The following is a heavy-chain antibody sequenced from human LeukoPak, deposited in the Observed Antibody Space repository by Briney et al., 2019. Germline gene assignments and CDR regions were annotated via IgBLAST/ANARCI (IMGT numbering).Heavy chain of an antibody. CDR2: ISGSGGST. J-gene: IGHJ3*02. D-gene: IGHD3-3*01. V-gene: IGHV3-23*01. Sequence: GGSLRLSCAASGFTFSSYAMSWVRQAPGKGLEWVSAISGSGGSTYYADSVKGQFTISRDNSKNTLYLQMNSLRAEDTAVYYCARDGITDFWRTLPFDAFDIWGQGTMVTASS. CDR1: GFTFSSYA. CDR3: ARDGITDFWRTLPFDAFDI.